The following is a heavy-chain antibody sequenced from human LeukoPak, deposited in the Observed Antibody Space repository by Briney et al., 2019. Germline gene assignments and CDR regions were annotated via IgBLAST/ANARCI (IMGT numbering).Heavy chain of an antibody. CDR1: GFTFSSYG. J-gene: IGHJ1*01. V-gene: IGHV3-30*02. CDR3: AKDSSRIVVVPAAISH. Sequence: GGSLRLSCAASGFTFSSYGMHWVRQAPGKGLEWVAFIRYDGSNKYYADSVKGRFTISRDNSKNTLYLQMNSLRAEDTAVYYCAKDSSRIVVVPAAISHWGQGTLVTVSS. CDR2: IRYDGSNK. D-gene: IGHD2-2*02.